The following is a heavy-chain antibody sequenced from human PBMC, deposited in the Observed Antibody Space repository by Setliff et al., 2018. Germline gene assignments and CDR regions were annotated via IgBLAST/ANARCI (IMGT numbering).Heavy chain of an antibody. D-gene: IGHD6-19*01. CDR3: ASALIRRVAVAGKSQFDY. CDR2: IIPILGTT. J-gene: IGHJ4*01. Sequence: GASVKVSCKASGGFSTHAISWVRQVPGQGLEWMGGIIPILGTTDYAQNFQGRVTITTDESTGSAYLEMSNLRSEDTAVYYCASALIRRVAVAGKSQFDYWGQGTLVTVSS. CDR1: GGFSTHA. V-gene: IGHV1-69*05.